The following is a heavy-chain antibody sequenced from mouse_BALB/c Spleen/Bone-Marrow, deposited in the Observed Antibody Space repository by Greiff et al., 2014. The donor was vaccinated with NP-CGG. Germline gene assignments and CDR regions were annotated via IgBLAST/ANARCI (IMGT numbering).Heavy chain of an antibody. V-gene: IGHV14-3*02. Sequence: EVQLQQSGAELVKPGASVKLSCTASGFNFKDTYMHWVKQRPEQGLEWIGRIDPVNGNTKYDPKFQGKATITAGTSSNTTYLQLSSLTSEDTAVYYCARREYYAMDYWGQGTSVTVTS. J-gene: IGHJ4*01. CDR3: ARREYYAMDY. CDR2: IDPVNGNT. CDR1: GFNFKDTY.